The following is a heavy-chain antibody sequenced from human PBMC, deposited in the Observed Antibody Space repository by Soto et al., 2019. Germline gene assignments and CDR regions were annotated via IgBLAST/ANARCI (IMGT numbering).Heavy chain of an antibody. CDR3: ARDGSGWASYFDY. CDR2: ISTSSSYT. CDR1: GLTCIDYY. Sequence: GGSHRLSSTASGLTCIDYYMSWIRQAPGKGLEWVSYISTSSSYTNYADSVRGRFTISRDNAKNSLYLQMNSLRAEDTAVYYCARDGSGWASYFDYWGQGTLVTVSS. V-gene: IGHV3-11*05. D-gene: IGHD6-19*01. J-gene: IGHJ4*02.